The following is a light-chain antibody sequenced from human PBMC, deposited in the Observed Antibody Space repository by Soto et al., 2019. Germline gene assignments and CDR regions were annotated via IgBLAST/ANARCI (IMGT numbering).Light chain of an antibody. CDR2: ENN. V-gene: IGLV1-51*02. CDR1: SSNIGNNY. CDR3: GTWDNSLTVWV. J-gene: IGLJ3*02. Sequence: QSELTQPPSVSAAPGQKVTISCSGSSSNIGNNYVSWYQNLPGTAPKLLIYENNKRPSGIPDRFSGSKSGTSATLGITGLQTGDGATYYCGTWDNSLTVWVFGGGTKLT.